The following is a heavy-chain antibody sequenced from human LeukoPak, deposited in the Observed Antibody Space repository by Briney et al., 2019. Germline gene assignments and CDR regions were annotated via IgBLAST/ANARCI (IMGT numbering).Heavy chain of an antibody. CDR3: TRDKGVGRDGHNRYFDY. J-gene: IGHJ4*02. D-gene: IGHD5-24*01. CDR2: ISSTGKYI. Sequence: GGSLRLSCAASGFTFSSHSMNWVRQAPGKGPEWVPSISSTGKYINYADSVKGRFTISRDNAKNSLFLQMNSLRAEDTAVYYCTRDKGVGRDGHNRYFDYWGQGTLVTVSS. V-gene: IGHV3-21*01. CDR1: GFTFSSHS.